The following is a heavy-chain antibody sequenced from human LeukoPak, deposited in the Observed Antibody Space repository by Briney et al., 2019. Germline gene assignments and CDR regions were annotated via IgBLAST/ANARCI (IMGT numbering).Heavy chain of an antibody. CDR1: GYTFTSYG. J-gene: IGHJ4*02. V-gene: IGHV1-18*01. CDR2: ISVYNGNT. D-gene: IGHD1-26*01. Sequence: ASVKVSCKASGYTFTSYGISWVRQAPGQGLEWMGWISVYNGNTNYAQRLQGRVTMTTDTSTSTAYMDLRSLRSDDTAVYYCAKGLVGATTGLEYWGQGTLVTVSS. CDR3: AKGLVGATTGLEY.